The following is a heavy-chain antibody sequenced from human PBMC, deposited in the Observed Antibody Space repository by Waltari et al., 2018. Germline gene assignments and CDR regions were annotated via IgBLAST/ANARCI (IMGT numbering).Heavy chain of an antibody. V-gene: IGHV4-4*07. Sequence: QVQLQESGPGLVKPSETLSLTCTVSGGSISGYYWSWIRQPAGKGLEWIGRIYTRGGTNYNPALKSRITMSGDTSKNQFALEVNSVTAADTAVYFCARGRGTYFDYWGQGILVTVSS. CDR1: GGSISGYY. CDR3: ARGRGTYFDY. CDR2: IYTRGGT. J-gene: IGHJ4*02. D-gene: IGHD3-16*01.